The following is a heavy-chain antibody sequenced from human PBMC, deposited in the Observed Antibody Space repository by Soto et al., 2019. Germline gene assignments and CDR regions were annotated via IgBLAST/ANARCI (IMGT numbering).Heavy chain of an antibody. D-gene: IGHD3-16*01. CDR3: AIMGDYQTQFDY. CDR2: IIPIFGTA. CDR1: GGTFSSYA. Sequence: QVQLVQSGAEVKKPGSSVKVSCKASGGTFSSYAISWVRQAPGQGLEWMGGIIPIFGTATYAQKFQRRVMITADEATTTAYMELSSLRSEDTAVYYCAIMGDYQTQFDYWGQGTLVTVSS. V-gene: IGHV1-69*01. J-gene: IGHJ4*02.